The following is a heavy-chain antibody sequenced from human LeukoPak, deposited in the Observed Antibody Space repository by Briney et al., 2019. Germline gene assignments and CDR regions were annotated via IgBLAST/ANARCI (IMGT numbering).Heavy chain of an antibody. D-gene: IGHD6-6*01. V-gene: IGHV3-23*01. CDR2: ISGSGIST. CDR1: GFTFSSYA. J-gene: IGHJ4*02. Sequence: GGSLRLSCAASGFTFSSYAMSWVRQAPGKGLEWVSAISGSGISTYYADSVKGRFTISRDNSKNTLYLQMNRLRAEDTAVYYCAKDQAGRTFDYWGQGTLVTVSS. CDR3: AKDQAGRTFDY.